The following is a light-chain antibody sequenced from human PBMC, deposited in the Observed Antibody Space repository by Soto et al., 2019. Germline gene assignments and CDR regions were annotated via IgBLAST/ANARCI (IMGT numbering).Light chain of an antibody. CDR2: GAS. V-gene: IGKV3-20*01. J-gene: IGKJ4*01. CDR3: QQYGNSPLT. Sequence: NVFTQYPGTLSLSPGEKATLSRRASQSVSNMYVAWYQQKPGQPPRLLIYGASTRATGIPDRFSGSGSETDFILTISRLEPEDFAVYFCQQYGNSPLTFGGGTKVDIK. CDR1: QSVSNMY.